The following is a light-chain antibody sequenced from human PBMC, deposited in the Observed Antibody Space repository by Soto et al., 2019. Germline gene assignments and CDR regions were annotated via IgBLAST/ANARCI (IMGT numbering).Light chain of an antibody. CDR1: QSVGSY. Sequence: EIGLTQSAYTLSLSAGERATLSWRASQSVGSYVAWYQQKIGQAPRILIYDASSRATGVAARFSGSGSATDFNLTISSLEPEDFGVYYCQQRGKWPSTFGPGTKVDIK. V-gene: IGKV3-11*01. CDR2: DAS. CDR3: QQRGKWPST. J-gene: IGKJ2*02.